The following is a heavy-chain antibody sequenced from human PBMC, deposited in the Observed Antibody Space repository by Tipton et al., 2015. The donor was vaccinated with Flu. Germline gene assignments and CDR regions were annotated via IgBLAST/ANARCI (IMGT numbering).Heavy chain of an antibody. V-gene: IGHV4-34*01. CDR3: ARGIQLWPFDY. J-gene: IGHJ4*02. CDR2: INHSGST. Sequence: LRLSCAVYGGSFSGYYWSWICQPPGKGLEWIGEINHSGSTNYNPSLKSRVTISVDTSKNQFSLKLSSVTAADTAVYYCARGIQLWPFDYWGQGTLVTVSS. D-gene: IGHD5-18*01. CDR1: GGSFSGYY.